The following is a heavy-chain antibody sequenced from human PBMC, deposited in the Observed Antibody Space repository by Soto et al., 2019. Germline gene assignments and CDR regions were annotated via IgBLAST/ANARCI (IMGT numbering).Heavy chain of an antibody. V-gene: IGHV4-34*01. CDR2: INHSGST. CDR3: ARGSTYYYDSSGYYWANWFDP. CDR1: GGSFGCYY. J-gene: IGHJ5*02. D-gene: IGHD3-22*01. Sequence: TSETLSLTCAVYGGSFGCYYWSWIRQPPGKGLEWIGEINHSGSTNYNPSLKSRVTISVDTSKNQFSLKLSSVTAADTAVYYCARGSTYYYDSSGYYWANWFDPWGQGTLVTVSS.